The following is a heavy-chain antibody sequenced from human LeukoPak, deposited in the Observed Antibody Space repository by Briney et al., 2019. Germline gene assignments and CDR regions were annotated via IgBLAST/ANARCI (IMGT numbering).Heavy chain of an antibody. V-gene: IGHV3-48*04. J-gene: IGHJ4*02. CDR2: ISSSGSTV. Sequence: PGGSLRLSCAASGFTFSSYSMNWVRQAPGKGLEWVSYISSSGSTVYYADSVKGRFTISRDNAKNFLYLQMNSLRAEDTAAYYCARTYYDILTGYNPYFDYWGQGILVTVSS. CDR3: ARTYYDILTGYNPYFDY. CDR1: GFTFSSYS. D-gene: IGHD3-9*01.